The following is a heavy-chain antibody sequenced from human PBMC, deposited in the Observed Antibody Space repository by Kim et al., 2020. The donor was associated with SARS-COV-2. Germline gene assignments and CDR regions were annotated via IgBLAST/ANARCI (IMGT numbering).Heavy chain of an antibody. Sequence: GGSLRLSCAASGFAFSSYGMTWVRQAPGKGLEWVSSFSSDDITYYADPVKRRFTISRDNSKKMLYLQMNRLRGEDTAGYYCGDYHGPGRQLTYWGQGT. V-gene: IGHV3-23*01. J-gene: IGHJ4*02. CDR1: GFAFSSYG. D-gene: IGHD3-10*01. CDR2: FSSDDIT. CDR3: GDYHGPGRQLTY.